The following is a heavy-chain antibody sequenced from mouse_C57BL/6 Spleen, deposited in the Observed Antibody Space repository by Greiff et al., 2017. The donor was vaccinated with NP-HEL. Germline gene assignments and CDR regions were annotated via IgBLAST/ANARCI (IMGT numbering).Heavy chain of an antibody. CDR3: ARKDWDYDYPYWYFDV. D-gene: IGHD2-4*01. Sequence: VQLQQSGPELVKPGASVKISCKASGYTFTDYYMNWVKQSHGKSLEWIGDINPNNGGTSYNQKFKVKATLTVDKSSSTAYMELRSLTSEDSAVYYCARKDWDYDYPYWYFDVWGTGTTVTVSS. CDR2: INPNNGGT. J-gene: IGHJ1*03. CDR1: GYTFTDYY. V-gene: IGHV1-26*01.